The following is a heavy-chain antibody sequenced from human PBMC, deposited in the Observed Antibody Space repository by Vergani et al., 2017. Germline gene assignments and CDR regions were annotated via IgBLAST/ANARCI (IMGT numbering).Heavy chain of an antibody. D-gene: IGHD3-22*01. CDR1: GFTFSSYA. CDR2: ISSSSSYI. V-gene: IGHV3-21*01. CDR3: ARETYDSSGYYYY. Sequence: EVQLSESGGGLVQPGGSLRLSCAASGFTFSSYAMNWVRQAPGKGLEWVSSISSSSSYIYYADSVKGRFTISRDNAKNSLYLQMNSLRAEDTAVYYCARETYDSSGYYYYWGQGTLVTVSS. J-gene: IGHJ4*02.